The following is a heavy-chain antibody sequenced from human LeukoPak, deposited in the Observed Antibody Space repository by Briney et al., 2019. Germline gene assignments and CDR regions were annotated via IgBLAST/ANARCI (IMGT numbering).Heavy chain of an antibody. V-gene: IGHV1-2*02. J-gene: IGHJ4*02. D-gene: IGHD6-19*01. Sequence: ASVKVSCKASVYTFTSYYMHWVRQAPGQGLEWMGWINPNSGDTNYAQKFQGRVTMTRDTSISTAYMELSRLGSDDTAVYYCARGVPPSYSSAWYVNYWGQGTLVTVS. CDR1: VYTFTSYY. CDR3: ARGVPPSYSSAWYVNY. CDR2: INPNSGDT.